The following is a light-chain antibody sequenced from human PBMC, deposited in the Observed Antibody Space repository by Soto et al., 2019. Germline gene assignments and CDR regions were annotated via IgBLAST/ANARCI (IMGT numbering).Light chain of an antibody. Sequence: QSALTQPPSASGSLGQSVTISCTGTSSDVGGSNYVSWHQQHPGKAPKVMIYEVTKRPPGVPDRFSGSKSGNTASLTVSGLQAEDEADDYCSSFAGGGNPVLLGGGTKLTVL. CDR1: SSDVGGSNY. CDR3: SSFAGGGNPVL. CDR2: EVT. V-gene: IGLV2-8*01. J-gene: IGLJ2*01.